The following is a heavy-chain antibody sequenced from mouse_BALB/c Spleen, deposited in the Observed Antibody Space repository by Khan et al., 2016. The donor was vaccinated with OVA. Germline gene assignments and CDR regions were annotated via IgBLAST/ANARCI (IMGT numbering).Heavy chain of an antibody. V-gene: IGHV1-4*01. D-gene: IGHD2-10*01. CDR2: INPSNGYT. Sequence: QVQLQQSGAELARPGASVKMSCKASGYTFTSYTMHWVKQRPGQGLEWIGYINPSNGYTHYNQKFRDKATLPADKYSSTAYMQLSSLTSEDSAVLYCARVVTYHANCGAWFANWGQGTLVTGSA. J-gene: IGHJ3*01. CDR1: GYTFTSYT. CDR3: ARVVTYHANCGAWFAN.